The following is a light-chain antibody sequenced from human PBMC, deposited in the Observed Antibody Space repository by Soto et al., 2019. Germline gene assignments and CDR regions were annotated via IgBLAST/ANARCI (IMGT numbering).Light chain of an antibody. J-gene: IGLJ2*01. V-gene: IGLV2-11*01. CDR2: DVD. CDR1: SSY. CDR3: CAFAGRSVV. Sequence: QSALTQPRSVSGSPGQSVTISCTGLSSYVSWYQQHPGKAPKLMIFDVDKRPSGVPDRFSGSRSGNTASLTISGLQAEDGSNYYCCAFAGRSVVFGGGTKLTVL.